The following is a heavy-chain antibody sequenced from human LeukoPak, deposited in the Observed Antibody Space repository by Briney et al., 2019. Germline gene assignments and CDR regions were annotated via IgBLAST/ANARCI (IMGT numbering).Heavy chain of an antibody. CDR2: INSDGSST. CDR1: GSTFSGYW. CDR3: ARGQHWFDP. J-gene: IGHJ5*02. Sequence: GGSLRLSCAASGSTFSGYWMHWVRQAPGKGLVWVSRINSDGSSTTYAGSVKGRFTISRDNAKNSLYLQMNSLRAEDTAVYYCARGQHWFDPWGQGTLLTVSS. V-gene: IGHV3-74*01.